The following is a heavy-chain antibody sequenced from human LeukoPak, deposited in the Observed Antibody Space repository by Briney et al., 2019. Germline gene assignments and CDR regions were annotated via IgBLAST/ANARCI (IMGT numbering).Heavy chain of an antibody. J-gene: IGHJ4*01. CDR1: GFTFSSYG. Sequence: PGGSLRLSCAASGFTFSSYGMSWVRQAPGKGLEWVSAISGSGGSTYYADSVKGRFTVSRDNAKNSLYLQTNSLRPDDTALYYCSTDPRLLIYWGHGTLVTVSS. V-gene: IGHV3-23*01. CDR2: ISGSGGST. CDR3: STDPRLLIY. D-gene: IGHD2-8*01.